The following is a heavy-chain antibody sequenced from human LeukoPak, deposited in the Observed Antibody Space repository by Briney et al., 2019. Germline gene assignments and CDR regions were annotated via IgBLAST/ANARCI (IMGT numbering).Heavy chain of an antibody. J-gene: IGHJ4*02. CDR2: IYPVDSDT. D-gene: IGHD6-13*01. V-gene: IGHV5-51*01. CDR3: ARRGAAAGRVFDY. CDR1: GYSFTSYW. Sequence: GESLKISCKGSGYSFTSYWIGWVRQMPGKGLEWMGIIYPVDSDTRYSPSFQGQVTISADKSISTAYLQWSSLKASDTAMYYCARRGAAAGRVFDYWGQGSLVTVSS.